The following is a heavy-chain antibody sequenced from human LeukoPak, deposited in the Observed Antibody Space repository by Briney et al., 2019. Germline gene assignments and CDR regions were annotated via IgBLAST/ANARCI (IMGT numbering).Heavy chain of an antibody. CDR1: GGSIISSNW. Sequence: SGTLSLTCTVSGGSIISSNWWTWVRQPPGKGLEWIGEIYHSGTTYYNPSLKSRVTISVGKSNNQFSLRLNSVTAADTAVYYCASLFDYWGQGTLVIVSS. V-gene: IGHV4-4*02. CDR2: IYHSGTT. CDR3: ASLFDY. J-gene: IGHJ4*02.